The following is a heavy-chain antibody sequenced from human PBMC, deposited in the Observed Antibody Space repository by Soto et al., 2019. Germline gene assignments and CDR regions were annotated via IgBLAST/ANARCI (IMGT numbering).Heavy chain of an antibody. Sequence: EVQLVESGGGLLQPGGSLRLSCAASGFTFSSYWMHWVRQAPGKGLVWVSRINSDGSSTSYADSVKGRFTIYRDNAKNTVYLQMNSLRAEDTAVYYCARVGIGVYHFDYWGQGTLVTVSS. V-gene: IGHV3-74*01. CDR1: GFTFSSYW. CDR2: INSDGSST. CDR3: ARVGIGVYHFDY. D-gene: IGHD3-16*01. J-gene: IGHJ4*02.